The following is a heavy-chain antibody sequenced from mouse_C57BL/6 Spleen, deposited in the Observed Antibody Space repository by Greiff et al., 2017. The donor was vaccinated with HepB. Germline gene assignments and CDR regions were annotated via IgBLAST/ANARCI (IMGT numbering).Heavy chain of an antibody. CDR3: ARLDGYNWYFDV. CDR2: IYPGGGYT. Sequence: VQRVESGAELVRPGTSVKMSCKASGYTFTNYWIGWAKQRPGHGLEWIGDIYPGGGYTNYNEKFKGKATLTADKSSSTAYMQFSSLTSEDSAIYYCARLDGYNWYFDVWGTGTTVTVSS. J-gene: IGHJ1*03. V-gene: IGHV1-63*01. CDR1: GYTFTNYW. D-gene: IGHD2-3*01.